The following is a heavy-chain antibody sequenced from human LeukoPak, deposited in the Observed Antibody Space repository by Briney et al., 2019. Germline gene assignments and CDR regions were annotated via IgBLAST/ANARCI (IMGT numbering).Heavy chain of an antibody. V-gene: IGHV4-39*01. D-gene: IGHD1-26*01. CDR3: ARHPRKVGATRTTFDY. CDR1: GGSISSSSYY. Sequence: SETLSLTCTVSGGSISSSSYYWGWIRQPPGNGLEWIGSIYYSGSTYSNPSLKSRVTISVDTSKNQYSLKLSSVTAADTAVYYCARHPRKVGATRTTFDYGGQGTLVTVSS. J-gene: IGHJ4*02. CDR2: IYYSGST.